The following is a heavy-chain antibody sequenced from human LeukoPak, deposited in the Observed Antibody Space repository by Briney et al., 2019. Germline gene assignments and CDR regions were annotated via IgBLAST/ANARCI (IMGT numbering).Heavy chain of an antibody. D-gene: IGHD3-3*01. CDR2: ISYDGSNK. V-gene: IGHV3-30*18. CDR1: GFTFSSYG. Sequence: TGGSLRLSCAASGFTFSSYGMHWVRQAPGKGLEWVAVISYDGSNKYYADSVKGRFTISRDNSKNTLYLQMNSLRAEDTAVYYCAKDKAPTDYDFWSGRYYFDYWGQGTLVTVSS. J-gene: IGHJ4*02. CDR3: AKDKAPTDYDFWSGRYYFDY.